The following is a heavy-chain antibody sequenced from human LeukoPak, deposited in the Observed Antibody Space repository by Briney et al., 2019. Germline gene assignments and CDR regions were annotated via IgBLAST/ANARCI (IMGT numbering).Heavy chain of an antibody. J-gene: IGHJ3*02. Sequence: SETLSLTCTVSNGSISSDTYFWGWIRQPPGKGLEWIGSIYHSGSTYYNPSLKSRVTISVDTSKNQFSLKLSSVTAADTAVYYCVRRDRELRSFDIWGQGTMVTVSS. CDR2: IYHSGST. D-gene: IGHD1-26*01. CDR3: VRRDRELRSFDI. CDR1: NGSISSDTYF. V-gene: IGHV4-39*07.